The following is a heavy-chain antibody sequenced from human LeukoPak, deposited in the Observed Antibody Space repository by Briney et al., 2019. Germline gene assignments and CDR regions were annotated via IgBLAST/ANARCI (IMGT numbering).Heavy chain of an antibody. J-gene: IGHJ5*01. D-gene: IGHD4-17*01. CDR2: IRDNGGST. CDR1: GFTFSNYA. CDR3: ARASSRGDYWLDS. Sequence: GGSLRLPCAASGFTFSNYAMHWDCQAPGKGLEYVSAIRDNGGSTYYVNSVKGRFTISRDNSKNTLYLQMGSLRAEDTAVYYCARASSRGDYWLDSWGQGTLVTVSS. V-gene: IGHV3-64*01.